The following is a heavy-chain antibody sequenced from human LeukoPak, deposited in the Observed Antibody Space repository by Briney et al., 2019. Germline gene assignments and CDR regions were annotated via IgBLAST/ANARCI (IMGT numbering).Heavy chain of an antibody. V-gene: IGHV4-59*01. Sequence: SETLSLTCTVSGGSITSYYWSWIRQPPGKGMEWIGYIHDSGSTNYNPSLTSRVNMSLDTSKNQVSLKLSSVTAADTAVYYCVRYCRSNTCNGYYYYGMDVWGQGTTVTVSS. D-gene: IGHD2-2*01. CDR3: VRYCRSNTCNGYYYYGMDV. CDR2: IHDSGST. CDR1: GGSITSYY. J-gene: IGHJ6*02.